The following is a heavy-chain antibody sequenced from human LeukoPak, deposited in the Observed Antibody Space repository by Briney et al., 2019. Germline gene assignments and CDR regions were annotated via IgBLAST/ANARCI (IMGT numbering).Heavy chain of an antibody. CDR2: ISSSSSYI. CDR3: AKDGAPPGFDWLADLGY. CDR1: GFTFSSYS. J-gene: IGHJ4*02. Sequence: PGGSLRLSCAASGFTFSSYSMNWVRQAPGKGLEWVSSISSSSSYIYYADSVKGRFTISRDNSKNTLYLQMNSLRAEDTAVYYCAKDGAPPGFDWLADLGYWGQGTLVTVSS. V-gene: IGHV3-21*04. D-gene: IGHD3-9*01.